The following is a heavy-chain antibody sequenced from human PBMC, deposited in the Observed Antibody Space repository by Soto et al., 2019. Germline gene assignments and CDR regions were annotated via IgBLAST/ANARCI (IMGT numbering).Heavy chain of an antibody. CDR2: TNPNSGNT. D-gene: IGHD6-13*01. CDR1: GYTFTSYD. Sequence: ASVKVSCKASGYTFTSYDINWVRQATGQGLEWMGWTNPNSGNTGYAQKFQGRVTMTRNTSISTAYMELSSLRSEDTAVYYCARGIVIAAAGTRWFDPWGQGTLVTVSS. CDR3: ARGIVIAAAGTRWFDP. V-gene: IGHV1-8*01. J-gene: IGHJ5*02.